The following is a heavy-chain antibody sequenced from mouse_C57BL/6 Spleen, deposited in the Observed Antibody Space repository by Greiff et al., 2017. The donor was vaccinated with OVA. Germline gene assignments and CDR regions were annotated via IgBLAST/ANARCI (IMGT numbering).Heavy chain of an antibody. Sequence: VQLQQPGAELVKPGASVKLSCKASGYTFTSYWMHWVKQRPGQGLEWIGMIHPNSGSTNYNEKFKSKATLTVDKSSSTAYMQLSSLTSEDSAVYYCASVYYGSSYGYWGQGTLVTVSA. CDR1: GYTFTSYW. J-gene: IGHJ3*01. V-gene: IGHV1-64*01. CDR2: IHPNSGST. D-gene: IGHD1-1*01. CDR3: ASVYYGSSYGY.